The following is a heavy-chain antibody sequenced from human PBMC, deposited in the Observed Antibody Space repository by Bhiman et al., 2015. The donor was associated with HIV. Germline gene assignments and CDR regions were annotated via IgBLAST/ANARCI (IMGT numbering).Heavy chain of an antibody. D-gene: IGHD6-13*01. J-gene: IGHJ3*02. CDR2: IWYDGSNK. Sequence: QVQLVESGGGVVQPGRSLRLSCAASGFTFSSYGMHWVRQAPGKGLEWVAVIWYDGSNKYYADSVKGRFTISRDNSKNTLFLQMNSLRAEDTAVYYCAKDFLGAAAGSDDAFDIWGQGTMVTVSS. CDR3: AKDFLGAAAGSDDAFDI. CDR1: GFTFSSYG. V-gene: IGHV3-33*06.